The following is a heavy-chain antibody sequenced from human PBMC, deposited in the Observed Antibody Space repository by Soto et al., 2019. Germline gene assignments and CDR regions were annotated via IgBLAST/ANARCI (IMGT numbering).Heavy chain of an antibody. CDR3: ARGGGGGLFDP. J-gene: IGHJ5*02. Sequence: PGGSLRLSCATSGFSFSYSYMSWIRQSPGKGLEWISYISPRSTFRDYAESVKGRFTISRGSVKNSLYLQMNNLTAGDTGVYYCARGGGGGLFDPWGQGSLVTVSS. D-gene: IGHD2-21*01. CDR1: GFSFSYSY. CDR2: ISPRSTFR. V-gene: IGHV3-11*06.